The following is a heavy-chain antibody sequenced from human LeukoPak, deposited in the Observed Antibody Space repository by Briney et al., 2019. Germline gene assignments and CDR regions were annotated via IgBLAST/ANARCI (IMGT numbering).Heavy chain of an antibody. CDR2: INHSGST. D-gene: IGHD2-8*01. V-gene: IGHV4-39*07. CDR1: GGSISSGGYY. CDR3: ARVSTYCTNGVCQQNFDY. J-gene: IGHJ4*02. Sequence: SETLSLTCTVSGGSISSGGYYWSWIRQPPGKGLEWIGEINHSGSTNYNPSLKSRVTISVDTSKNQFSLKLSSVTAADTAVYYCARVSTYCTNGVCQQNFDYWGQGTLVTVSS.